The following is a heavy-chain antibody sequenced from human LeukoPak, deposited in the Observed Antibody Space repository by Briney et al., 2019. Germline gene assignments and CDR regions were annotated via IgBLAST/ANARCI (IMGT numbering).Heavy chain of an antibody. CDR3: ARDRVGGDLTGVSLY. V-gene: IGHV1-18*01. CDR2: ISAYNGNT. Sequence: ASVKVSCKASGYPFDNFGLTWVRQAPGQGLEWMGWISAYNGNTHYAQKFRGRLTLTTETSTSTAYLELRSLKSDDTAVYYCARDRVGGDLTGVSLYWGQVTLVTVSS. CDR1: GYPFDNFG. J-gene: IGHJ4*01. D-gene: IGHD4-17*01.